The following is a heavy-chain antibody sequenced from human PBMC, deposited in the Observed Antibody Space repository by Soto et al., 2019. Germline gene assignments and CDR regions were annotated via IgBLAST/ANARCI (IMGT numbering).Heavy chain of an antibody. Sequence: GGSLRLSCAASGFTFSNAWMNWVRQAPGKGLEWVGRIKSKTDGGTTDYAAPVKGRFTISRDDSKNTLYLQMNSLKTEDTAVYYCITVATAVAGEDLDYWGQGTLVTVSS. CDR3: ITVATAVAGEDLDY. CDR2: IKSKTDGGTT. CDR1: GFTFSNAW. J-gene: IGHJ4*02. D-gene: IGHD6-19*01. V-gene: IGHV3-15*07.